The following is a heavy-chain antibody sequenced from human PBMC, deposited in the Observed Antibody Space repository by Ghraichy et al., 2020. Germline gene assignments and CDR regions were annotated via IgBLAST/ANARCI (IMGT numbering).Heavy chain of an antibody. V-gene: IGHV3-7*03. CDR2: IKQDGSEK. CDR3: ARDLRSGYDSSVH. CDR1: GFTFSSYW. D-gene: IGHD3-22*01. Sequence: GGSLRLSCAASGFTFSSYWMSWVRQAPGKGLEWVANIKQDGSEKYYVDSVKGRFTISRDNAKNSLYQQMNSLRAEDTAVYYCARDLRSGYDSSVHWGQGTLVTVSS. J-gene: IGHJ4*02.